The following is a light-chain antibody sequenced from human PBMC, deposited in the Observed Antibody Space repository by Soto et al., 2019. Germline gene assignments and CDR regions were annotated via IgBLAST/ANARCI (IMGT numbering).Light chain of an antibody. V-gene: IGKV3-15*01. CDR3: QQYDKWPPWT. Sequence: IVMTHSPATLSVSPGEIATLSFKAIQSVSQSLAWYQQKPVQAPRLLLYGASTRATGIPARFSGSGSGTDFTFTISNLQSEDIAVYYCQQYDKWPPWTFGQGTKVDIK. CDR1: QSVSQS. CDR2: GAS. J-gene: IGKJ1*01.